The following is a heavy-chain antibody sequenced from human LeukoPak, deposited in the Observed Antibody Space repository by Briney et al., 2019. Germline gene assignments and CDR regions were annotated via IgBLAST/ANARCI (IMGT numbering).Heavy chain of an antibody. CDR2: TKSKTDGGTT. CDR1: GFTFSNAW. D-gene: IGHD3-16*01. V-gene: IGHV3-15*01. Sequence: PGGSLRLSCAASGFTFSNAWMSWVRQAPGKGLEWVGRTKSKTDGGTTDYAAPVKGRFTISRDDSKNTLYLQMNSLKTEDTAVYYCTTETRPAYVYFDYWGQGTLVTVSS. J-gene: IGHJ4*02. CDR3: TTETRPAYVYFDY.